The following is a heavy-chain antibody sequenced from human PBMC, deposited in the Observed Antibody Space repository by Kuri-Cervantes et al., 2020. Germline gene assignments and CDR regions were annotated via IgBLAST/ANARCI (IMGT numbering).Heavy chain of an antibody. CDR2: IYYSGST. CDR3: ARVRSVAVAVFDY. D-gene: IGHD6-19*01. J-gene: IGHJ4*02. Sequence: GSLRLSCTVSGGSVSSGSYYWSWIRQPPGKGLEWIGSIYYSGSTYYNPSLKSRVTISVDTSKNQFSLKLSSVTAADTAVYYCARVRSVAVAVFDYWGQGTLVTVSS. V-gene: IGHV4-39*07. CDR1: GGSVSSGSYY.